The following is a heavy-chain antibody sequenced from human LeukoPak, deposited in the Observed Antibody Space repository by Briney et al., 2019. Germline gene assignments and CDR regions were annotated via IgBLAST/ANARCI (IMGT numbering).Heavy chain of an antibody. Sequence: GGSLRLSCAASGFTFSSHAMSWVRQAPGKGLEWVSYISPSATTIYYADSVKGRFTISRDNAKNSLYLQMNSLRAEDTAVYYCARGGVVVPAAIPYYGMDVWGQGTTVTVSS. V-gene: IGHV3-48*04. CDR3: ARGGVVVPAAIPYYGMDV. CDR2: ISPSATTI. D-gene: IGHD2-2*01. J-gene: IGHJ6*02. CDR1: GFTFSSHA.